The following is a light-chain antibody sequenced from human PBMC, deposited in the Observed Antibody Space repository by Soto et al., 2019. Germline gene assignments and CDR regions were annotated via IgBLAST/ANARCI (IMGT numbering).Light chain of an antibody. Sequence: ENVLTQSPGTLSLSPGERATLSCRASQTVSGSYVAWYQQKPGQTPSLLIYGASSRAAGIPDRCSGSGSGTYFTLTISRLEPEYLAVYDCQQYGDSPLTFGGGTKVEIK. J-gene: IGKJ4*01. V-gene: IGKV3-20*01. CDR1: QTVSGSY. CDR3: QQYGDSPLT. CDR2: GAS.